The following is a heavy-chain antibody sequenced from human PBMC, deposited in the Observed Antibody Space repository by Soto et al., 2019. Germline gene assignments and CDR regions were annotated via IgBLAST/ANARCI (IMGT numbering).Heavy chain of an antibody. CDR1: GYTFIGYY. CDR2: INPNSGGT. V-gene: IGHV1-2*04. CDR3: ARRGYSSSWYYYYYYGMDV. D-gene: IGHD6-13*01. Sequence: ASVKVSCKASGYTFIGYYMHWVRQAPGQGLEWMGWINPNSGGTNYAQKFQGWVTMTRDTSISTAYMELSRLRSEDTAVYYCARRGYSSSWYYYYYYGMDVWGQGTTVTVSS. J-gene: IGHJ6*02.